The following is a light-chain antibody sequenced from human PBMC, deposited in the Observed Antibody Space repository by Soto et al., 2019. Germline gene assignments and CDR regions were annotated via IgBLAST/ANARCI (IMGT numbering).Light chain of an antibody. Sequence: QSVLTQPPSASGTPGQRVTISCSGSSSNIGSNTVNWYQQLPGTAPKLLIYSNNQRPSGVPDRFSGSKSGTSASLAISGLRSEDEADYSCAAWDDSLSGVVFGGGTKLTVL. J-gene: IGLJ2*01. CDR2: SNN. CDR3: AAWDDSLSGVV. V-gene: IGLV1-44*01. CDR1: SSNIGSNT.